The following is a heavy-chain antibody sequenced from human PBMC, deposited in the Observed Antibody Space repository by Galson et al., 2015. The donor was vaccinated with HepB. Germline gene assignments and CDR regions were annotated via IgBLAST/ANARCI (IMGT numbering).Heavy chain of an antibody. V-gene: IGHV1-3*01. CDR2: INAGNGNT. Sequence: SVKVSCKASGYTFTSYAMHWVRQAPGQRLEWMGWINAGNGNTKYSQKFQGRVTITRDTSASTAYMELSSLRSEDTAVYYCARGIGYCSGGSCYSENPCDYWGQGTLVTVSS. D-gene: IGHD2-15*01. CDR1: GYTFTSYA. J-gene: IGHJ4*02. CDR3: ARGIGYCSGGSCYSENPCDY.